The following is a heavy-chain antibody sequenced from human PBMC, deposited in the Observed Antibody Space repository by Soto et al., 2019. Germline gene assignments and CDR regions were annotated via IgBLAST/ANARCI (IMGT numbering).Heavy chain of an antibody. J-gene: IGHJ5*02. V-gene: IGHV4-39*01. CDR3: ATSNTGYYTSFAP. Sequence: HLQLQESGPGLVKPSETLSLTCTVSGDSISTGTYYWGWIRQPPGKGLEWIGNIYYSGITYYNPSLKSRLTISVATSNIQFSLTLSSVSPAHPAIYYCATSNTGYYTSFAPWAHGPLVTVSS. CDR2: IYYSGIT. D-gene: IGHD3-9*01. CDR1: GDSISTGTYY.